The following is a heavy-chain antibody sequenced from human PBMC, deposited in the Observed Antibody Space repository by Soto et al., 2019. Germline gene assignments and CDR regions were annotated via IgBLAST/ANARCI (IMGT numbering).Heavy chain of an antibody. CDR3: ARGSVVVPAAHGVGY. CDR1: GGSISSGDYY. CDR2: IYYSGST. J-gene: IGHJ4*02. D-gene: IGHD2-2*01. V-gene: IGHV4-30-4*01. Sequence: SETLSLTCTVSGGSISSGDYYWSWIRQPPGKGLEWIGYIYYSGSTYYNPSLKSRVTISVDTSKNQFSLKLSSVTAADTAVYYCARGSVVVPAAHGVGYWGQGTLVTVSS.